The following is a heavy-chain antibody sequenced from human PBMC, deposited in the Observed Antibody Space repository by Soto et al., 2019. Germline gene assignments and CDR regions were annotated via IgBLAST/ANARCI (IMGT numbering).Heavy chain of an antibody. D-gene: IGHD2-21*01. CDR1: GGTFSTYS. V-gene: IGHV1-69*02. CDR3: TIGSWSGEVFDI. J-gene: IGHJ3*02. Sequence: QVQLVQSGAEVKKPGSAVKVSCKDSGGTFSTYSMFWVRQAPGQGLEWMGRIIPMLGIANYAQTVQGRVTITADKSTGTAYMELSSLRSEDTALYYCTIGSWSGEVFDIWGQGTMVTVSS. CDR2: IIPMLGIA.